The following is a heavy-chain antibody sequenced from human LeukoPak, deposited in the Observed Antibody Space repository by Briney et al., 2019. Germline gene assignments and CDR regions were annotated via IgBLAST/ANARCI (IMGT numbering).Heavy chain of an antibody. J-gene: IGHJ4*02. D-gene: IGHD6-13*01. CDR2: INHSGST. CDR3: TRGAGYFDD. CDR1: GGSFSGYY. Sequence: PSETLSLTCAVYGGSFSGYYWSWVRQPPGKGLEWIGEINHSGSTNYNPSLKSRVTISVDTSKNQFSLKLSSVTAADTAVYYCTRGAGYFDDWGQGTLVTVSS. V-gene: IGHV4-34*01.